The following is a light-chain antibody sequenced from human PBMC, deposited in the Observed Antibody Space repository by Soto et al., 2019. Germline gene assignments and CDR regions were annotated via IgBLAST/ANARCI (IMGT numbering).Light chain of an antibody. CDR2: DAS. CDR1: HDISKY. V-gene: IGKV1-33*01. J-gene: IGKJ5*01. Sequence: DIQMTQSPSSLSASVGDRVTITCQASHDISKYVIWYQQKPGRAPKLLIFDASVLEVGVPSRFSGSGWGTNFTFTISSLQPEDIATYYCQQYDNLPITFGQGTRLDMK. CDR3: QQYDNLPIT.